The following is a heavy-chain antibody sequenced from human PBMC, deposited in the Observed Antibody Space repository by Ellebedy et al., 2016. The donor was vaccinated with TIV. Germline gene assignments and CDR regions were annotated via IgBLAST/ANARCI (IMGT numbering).Heavy chain of an antibody. V-gene: IGHV3-7*03. D-gene: IGHD3-10*01. Sequence: GESLKISCAASGFTFSNYWMNWVRQAPGKGLEWVASIKHDGGQKYYVDSVEGRFSISRDNAKNSLYLQMNSLRAEDTAVYYCASAMGRGSYWGQGTLVTVSS. CDR3: ASAMGRGSY. CDR1: GFTFSNYW. J-gene: IGHJ4*02. CDR2: IKHDGGQK.